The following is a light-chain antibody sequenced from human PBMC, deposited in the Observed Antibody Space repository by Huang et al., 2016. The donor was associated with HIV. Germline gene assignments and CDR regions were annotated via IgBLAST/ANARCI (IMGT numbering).Light chain of an antibody. CDR1: HNITSSS. CDR3: HQYGTSPYT. Sequence: EIVLTQSPGTLSLSPGESAPLSCRASHNITSSSLAWFQQKPGQTPRLLIYSASTRATGTPDRFSGSGSGTDFTLTIARLPPGDFAVYFCHQYGTSPYTFGQGTQLEI. J-gene: IGKJ2*01. CDR2: SAS. V-gene: IGKV3-20*01.